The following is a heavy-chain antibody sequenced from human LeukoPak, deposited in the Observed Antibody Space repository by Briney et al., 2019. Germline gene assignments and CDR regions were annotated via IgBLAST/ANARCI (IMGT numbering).Heavy chain of an antibody. J-gene: IGHJ4*02. V-gene: IGHV1-18*01. CDR3: ARDPDLLLWFGELLGGDY. Sequence: ASVKVSCKASGYTFTSYGISWVRQAPGQGLEWMGWISAYNGNTNYAQKLQGRVTMTTDTSTSTAYMELRSLRSDDTAVYYCARDPDLLLWFGELLGGDYWGQGTLVTVSS. CDR1: GYTFTSYG. CDR2: ISAYNGNT. D-gene: IGHD3-10*01.